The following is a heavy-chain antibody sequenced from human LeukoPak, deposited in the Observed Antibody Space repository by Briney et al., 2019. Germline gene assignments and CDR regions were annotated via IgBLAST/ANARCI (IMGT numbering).Heavy chain of an antibody. CDR1: GGTFSSYA. J-gene: IGHJ6*03. CDR2: IIPIFGTA. CDR3: ARANGSYTGVYYYYYMDV. Sequence: SVKVSCKASGGTFSSYAISWVRQAPGQGLEWMGGIIPIFGTANYAQKFQGRVTITADESTSTAYMELSSLRSEDTAVYYCARANGSYTGVYYYYYMDVWGKGTTVTVSS. V-gene: IGHV1-69*13. D-gene: IGHD1-26*01.